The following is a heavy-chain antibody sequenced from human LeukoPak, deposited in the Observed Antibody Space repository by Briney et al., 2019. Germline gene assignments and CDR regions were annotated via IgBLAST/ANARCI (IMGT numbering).Heavy chain of an antibody. CDR1: GGSISSGDYY. CDR2: IYYSGST. D-gene: IGHD1-1*01. CDR3: ARELEPPYFDY. J-gene: IGHJ4*02. Sequence: SETLSLTCTVSGGSISSGDYYWSWIRQPPGKGLEWIGYIYYSGSTYYNPSLKSRVTISVDTSKDQFSLKPSSVTAADTDVYYCARELEPPYFDYWGQGTLVTVSS. V-gene: IGHV4-30-4*01.